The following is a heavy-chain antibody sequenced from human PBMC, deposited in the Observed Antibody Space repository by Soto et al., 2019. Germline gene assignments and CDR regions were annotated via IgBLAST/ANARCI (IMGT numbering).Heavy chain of an antibody. CDR3: ASRTYAMDV. CDR1: GGSISSSNW. Sequence: QVQLQESGPGLVKPSGTLSLTCAVSGGSISSSNWWSWVRQPPGKGLEWIGEIFHNGNTYSKPSLTGLVTMSVDKSKNQFSLYLNSVTAADTAVYYCASRTYAMDVWGQGTTVTVSS. V-gene: IGHV4-4*02. CDR2: IFHNGNT. J-gene: IGHJ6*02.